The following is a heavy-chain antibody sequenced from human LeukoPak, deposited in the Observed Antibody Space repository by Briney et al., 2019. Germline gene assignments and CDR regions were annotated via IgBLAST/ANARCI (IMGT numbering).Heavy chain of an antibody. D-gene: IGHD6-19*01. Sequence: SETLSLTCAVYGGSFIGYYWSWIRQPPGKGLEWIGEINHSGSTNYNPSLKSRVTISVDTSKNQFSLKLSSVTAADTAVYYCARGQSGWYFYWGQGILVTVSS. J-gene: IGHJ4*02. V-gene: IGHV4-34*01. CDR3: ARGQSGWYFY. CDR1: GGSFIGYY. CDR2: INHSGST.